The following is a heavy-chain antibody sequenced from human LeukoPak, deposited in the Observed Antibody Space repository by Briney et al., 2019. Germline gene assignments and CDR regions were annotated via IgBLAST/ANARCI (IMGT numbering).Heavy chain of an antibody. Sequence: ASVKVSCKASGYTLTELSMHWVRQAPGKGLEWMGGFDPEDGETIYAQKFQGRVTMTEDTSTDTAYMELGSLRSEDTAVYYCATDRVLWFGESHHWFDPWGQGTLVTVSS. D-gene: IGHD3-10*01. CDR1: GYTLTELS. J-gene: IGHJ5*02. V-gene: IGHV1-24*01. CDR2: FDPEDGET. CDR3: ATDRVLWFGESHHWFDP.